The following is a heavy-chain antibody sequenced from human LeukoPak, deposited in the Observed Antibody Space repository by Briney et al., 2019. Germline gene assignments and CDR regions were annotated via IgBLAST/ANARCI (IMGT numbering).Heavy chain of an antibody. V-gene: IGHV4-38-2*01. D-gene: IGHD1-26*01. Sequence: PSETLSLTCAVSGYSISSGYYWGWIRQPPGKGLEWIGSIYHSGSTYYNPSLKSRVTMSVDTSKNQFSLKLSSVTAADTAVYYCARPGIVGYYYYYMDVWGKGTTVTVSS. CDR3: ARPGIVGYYYYYMDV. CDR2: IYHSGST. J-gene: IGHJ6*03. CDR1: GYSISSGYY.